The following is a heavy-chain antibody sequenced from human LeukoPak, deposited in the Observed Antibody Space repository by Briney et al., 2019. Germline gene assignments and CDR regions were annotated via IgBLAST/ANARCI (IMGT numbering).Heavy chain of an antibody. Sequence: GGSLRLSCAASGFTFSSYTMNWVRQAPGKGLEWVAVIWYDGSNKYYADSVKGRFTISRDNSKNTLYLQMNSLRAEDTAVYYCARADYVWGSYPPTFDYWGQGTLVTVSS. J-gene: IGHJ4*02. CDR1: GFTFSSYT. D-gene: IGHD3-16*02. CDR3: ARADYVWGSYPPTFDY. CDR2: IWYDGSNK. V-gene: IGHV3-33*08.